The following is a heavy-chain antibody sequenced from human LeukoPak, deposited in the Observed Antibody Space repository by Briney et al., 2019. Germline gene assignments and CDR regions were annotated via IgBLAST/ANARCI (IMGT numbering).Heavy chain of an antibody. D-gene: IGHD1-26*01. CDR2: IYSGGTT. CDR1: GFTVSTNY. CDR3: ARSYSGSLNWFDS. V-gene: IGHV3-53*01. J-gene: IGHJ5*01. Sequence: GGSLRLSCAASGFTVSTNYMNCVGQAPGKGLEWVSVIYSGGTTYYADSVKGRFTISRDNSKNTVYLQMNSLRAEDTAVYYCARSYSGSLNWFDSWGQGTLVTVSS.